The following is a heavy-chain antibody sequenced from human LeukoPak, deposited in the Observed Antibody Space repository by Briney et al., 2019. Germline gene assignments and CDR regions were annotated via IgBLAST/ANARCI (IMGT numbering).Heavy chain of an antibody. CDR1: GGSISSSNW. CDR3: ARDPPSSYYYYYGMDV. J-gene: IGHJ6*02. D-gene: IGHD2-2*01. CDR2: IYHSGST. Sequence: TSETLSLTCAVSGGSISSSNWWSWVRQPPGKGLEWIGEIYHSGSTNYNPSLKSRVTISVDKSKNQFSLKLSSVTAADTAVYYCARDPPSSYYYYYGMDVWGQGTTVTVSS. V-gene: IGHV4-4*02.